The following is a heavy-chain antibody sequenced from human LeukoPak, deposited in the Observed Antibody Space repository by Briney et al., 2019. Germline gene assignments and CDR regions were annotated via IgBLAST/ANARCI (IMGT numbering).Heavy chain of an antibody. J-gene: IGHJ3*02. V-gene: IGHV4-34*01. CDR2: INHRGST. Sequence: PSETLSLTCAVYGGSFSGYYWNWIRQPPGKGLEWIGEINHRGSTNYNPSLKSRVTISVDTSKNQFSLKLSSVTAADTAVYYCARDAFDIWGQGTMVTVSS. CDR1: GGSFSGYY. CDR3: ARDAFDI.